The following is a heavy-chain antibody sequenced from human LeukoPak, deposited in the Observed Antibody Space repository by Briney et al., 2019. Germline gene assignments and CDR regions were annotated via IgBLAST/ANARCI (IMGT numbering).Heavy chain of an antibody. CDR3: ARTYYDILTSYNPYFDY. Sequence: GGSLRLSCAASAFTFNSYSMSWVRQAEGKGMEWVSSITSTSVSTYYADSVKGRFTISRDNAKNSLYLQMNSLRAEDTAVYYCARTYYDILTSYNPYFDYWGQGTLVTVSS. CDR2: ITSTSVST. J-gene: IGHJ4*02. D-gene: IGHD3-9*01. CDR1: AFTFNSYS. V-gene: IGHV3-21*01.